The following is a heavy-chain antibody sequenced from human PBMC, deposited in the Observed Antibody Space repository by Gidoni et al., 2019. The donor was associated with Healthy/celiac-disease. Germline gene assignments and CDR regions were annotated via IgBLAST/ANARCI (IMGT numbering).Heavy chain of an antibody. CDR3: ARSELYYYGMDV. Sequence: QVQLVESGGGVVQPGRSLSLSCAASGFTFSSYAMHWVRQAPGKGLEWVAVISYDGSNKYYADSVKGRFTISRDNSKNTLYLQMNSLRAEDTAVYYCARSELYYYGMDVWGQGTTVTVSS. CDR2: ISYDGSNK. J-gene: IGHJ6*02. D-gene: IGHD1-7*01. V-gene: IGHV3-30-3*01. CDR1: GFTFSSYA.